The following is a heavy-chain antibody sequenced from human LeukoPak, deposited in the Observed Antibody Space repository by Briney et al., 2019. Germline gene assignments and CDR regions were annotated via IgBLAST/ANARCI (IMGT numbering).Heavy chain of an antibody. Sequence: SVKVSCKASGGTFSSYTISWVRQAPGQGLEWMGGIIPIFSTADYAQKFQGRVTITADESTSTVYMELSSLRSEDTAVYYCARGLYYYYYYMDVWGKGTTVTVSS. V-gene: IGHV1-69*13. CDR1: GGTFSSYT. CDR3: ARGLYYYYYYMDV. J-gene: IGHJ6*03. D-gene: IGHD3-16*01. CDR2: IIPIFSTA.